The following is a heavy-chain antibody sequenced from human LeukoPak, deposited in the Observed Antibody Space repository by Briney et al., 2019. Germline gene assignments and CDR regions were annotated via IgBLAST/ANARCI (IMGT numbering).Heavy chain of an antibody. CDR2: IIPIFGTA. CDR3: ATGTRWLHWYFDL. J-gene: IGHJ2*01. V-gene: IGHV1-69*01. CDR1: VGTFSSYA. Sequence: GSSEKVSCKASVGTFSSYAISCVRQAPGQGLEWMGGIIPIFGTANYAQKFQGRVTITADESTSTAYMELSSLRSEDTAVYYCATGTRWLHWYFDLWGRANLVTVSS. D-gene: IGHD4-23*01.